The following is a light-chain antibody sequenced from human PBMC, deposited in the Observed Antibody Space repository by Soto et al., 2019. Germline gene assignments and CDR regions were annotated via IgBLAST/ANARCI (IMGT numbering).Light chain of an antibody. CDR2: GAS. J-gene: IGKJ1*01. Sequence: EIVLTQSPVTLSLSPGERATLSCRASESVNSAYLAWYQHRPAQAPRLLIYGASSRATGVPDRFSGSGSGTEFTLAITRLEPADFALYYWQQYGYSPWTFGLGTKVDIK. V-gene: IGKV3-20*01. CDR3: QQYGYSPWT. CDR1: ESVNSAY.